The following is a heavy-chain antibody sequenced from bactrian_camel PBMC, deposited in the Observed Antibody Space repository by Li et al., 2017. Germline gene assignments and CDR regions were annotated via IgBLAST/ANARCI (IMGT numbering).Heavy chain of an antibody. D-gene: IGHD2*01. J-gene: IGHJ4*01. Sequence: HVQLVESGGGSVQAGGSLRLSCAASGYTYNRNCMAWFRQAPGKEREGVARIATGSGNTYYADSVKGRFTISQDNAKNTVYLQMNSLKPEDTAMYYCAANFGPYCSGPYLARRANFLGQGTQVTVS. V-gene: IGHV3S1*01. CDR1: GYTYNRNC. CDR2: IATGSGNT.